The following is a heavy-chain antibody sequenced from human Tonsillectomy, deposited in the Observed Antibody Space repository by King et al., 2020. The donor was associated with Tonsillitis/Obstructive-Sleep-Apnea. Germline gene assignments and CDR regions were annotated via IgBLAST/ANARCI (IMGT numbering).Heavy chain of an antibody. CDR1: GGSISSGGYF. CDR3: AIGVDYYYYMDV. Sequence: VQLQESGPGLVKPSQTLSLTCTVSGGSISSGGYFWSWILQHPGKGLEWIGYIYYSGSTYYNPSLESRLTISIDTSKNHFSLKLSSLTAADTAVYYCAIGVDYYYYMDVWGKGTTVTVSS. J-gene: IGHJ6*03. V-gene: IGHV4-31*03. CDR2: IYYSGST. D-gene: IGHD3-3*01.